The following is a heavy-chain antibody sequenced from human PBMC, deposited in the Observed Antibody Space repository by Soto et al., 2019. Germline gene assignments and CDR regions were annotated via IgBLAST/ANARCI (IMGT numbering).Heavy chain of an antibody. J-gene: IGHJ5*02. CDR1: GGSISSSSYY. Sequence: SETLSLTCTVSGGSISSSSYYWGWIRQPPGKGLEWIGSIYYSGSTYYNPSLKSRVTISVDTSKNQFSLKLSSVTAADTAVYYCASVGSGWDINWFDPWGQGTLVTVFS. D-gene: IGHD6-19*01. CDR2: IYYSGST. V-gene: IGHV4-39*01. CDR3: ASVGSGWDINWFDP.